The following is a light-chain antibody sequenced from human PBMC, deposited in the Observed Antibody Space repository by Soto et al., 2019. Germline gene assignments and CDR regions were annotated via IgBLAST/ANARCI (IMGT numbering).Light chain of an antibody. CDR2: NND. Sequence: QSVLTQPPSASGTPGQRVTISCSGSSSNIGSHTVNWYQQLPGTAPKLLIYNNDQRPSGVPDRFSGSKSGTSASLAISGLQSEDEADYYCAVWDDSLNVLVFGGGTQLTVL. CDR1: SSNIGSHT. V-gene: IGLV1-44*01. CDR3: AVWDDSLNVLV. J-gene: IGLJ2*01.